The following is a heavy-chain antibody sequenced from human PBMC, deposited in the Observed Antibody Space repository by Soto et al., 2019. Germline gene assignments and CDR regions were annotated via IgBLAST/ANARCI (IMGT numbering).Heavy chain of an antibody. J-gene: IGHJ5*02. CDR1: GYTFTSYA. CDR2: INAGNGNT. Sequence: ASVKVSCKASGYTFTSYAMHWVRQAPGQRLEWMGWINAGNGNTKYSQKFQGRVTITRDTSASTAYMELSSLRSEDTAVYYCARVGPRSGGHGPFDPWGQGTLVTVSS. V-gene: IGHV1-3*01. CDR3: ARVGPRSGGHGPFDP. D-gene: IGHD1-26*01.